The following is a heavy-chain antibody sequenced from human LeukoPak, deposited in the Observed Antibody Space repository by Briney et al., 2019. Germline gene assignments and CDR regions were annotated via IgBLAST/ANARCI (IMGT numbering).Heavy chain of an antibody. CDR3: ARQTGSGLFILP. D-gene: IGHD3/OR15-3a*01. CDR1: GVSISSSYSY. Sequence: SETLSLTCTVSGVSISSSYSYWGWIRQPPGMGLEWIGGIYYTGNTYYNASLKSQVSISIDTSKNQFSLKLTSVTAADTAVYYCARQTGSGLFILPGGQGTLVTVSS. J-gene: IGHJ4*02. CDR2: IYYTGNT. V-gene: IGHV4-39*01.